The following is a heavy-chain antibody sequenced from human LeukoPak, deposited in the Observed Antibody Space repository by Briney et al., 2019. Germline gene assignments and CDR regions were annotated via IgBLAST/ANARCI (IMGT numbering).Heavy chain of an antibody. CDR1: GYTFNRYG. Sequence: ASVKVSCKASGYTFNRYGMNWVRQAPGEGLEWMGWINTNTGNPTYAQGFTGRFVFSLDTSVSTAYLQINSLKAEDTAVYYCARDSISGSYVHYDNWGQGTLVTVSS. J-gene: IGHJ4*02. D-gene: IGHD1-26*01. V-gene: IGHV7-4-1*02. CDR2: INTNTGNP. CDR3: ARDSISGSYVHYDN.